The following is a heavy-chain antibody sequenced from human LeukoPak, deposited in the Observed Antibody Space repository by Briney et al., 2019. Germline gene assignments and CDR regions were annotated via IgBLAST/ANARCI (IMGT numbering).Heavy chain of an antibody. J-gene: IGHJ4*02. CDR2: IRYDGSNK. CDR1: GFTFSSYG. D-gene: IGHD5-18*01. V-gene: IGHV3-30*02. CDR3: ARVPLIQLWLFDY. Sequence: GGSLRLSCAASGFTFSSYGMHWVRQAPGKGLEWVAFIRYDGSNKYYADSVKGRFTISRDNAKNSLYLQMNSLRAEDTAVYYCARVPLIQLWLFDYWGQGTLVTVSS.